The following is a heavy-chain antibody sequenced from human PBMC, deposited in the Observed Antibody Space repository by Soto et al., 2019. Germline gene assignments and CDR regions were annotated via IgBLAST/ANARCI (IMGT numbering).Heavy chain of an antibody. V-gene: IGHV4-59*01. CDR2: IYCSGST. CDR1: GGSISSYY. J-gene: IGHJ6*02. CDR3: ARGGYSYGYYYYGMDV. Sequence: SETLSLTCTVSGGSISSYYWIWIRQPPGKGLEWIGYIYCSGSTNYNPSLKSRVTISVDTSKNQFSLKLSSVTAADTAVYYCARGGYSYGYYYYGMDVWGQGTTVTVSS. D-gene: IGHD5-18*01.